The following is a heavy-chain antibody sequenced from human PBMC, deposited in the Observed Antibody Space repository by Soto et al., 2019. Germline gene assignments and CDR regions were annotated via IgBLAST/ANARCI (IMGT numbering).Heavy chain of an antibody. CDR2: ISAYNGNT. V-gene: IGHV1-18*01. CDR1: GYTFTSYG. J-gene: IGHJ4*02. D-gene: IGHD6-19*01. CDR3: ARDLGRAVAGKGLAFDY. Sequence: QVQLVQSGAEVKKPGASVKVSCKASGYTFTSYGIIWVRQAPGQGLEWMGWISAYNGNTNYAQKLQGRVTMTTDPSTSTAYMELRSLRSDDTAVYSCARDLGRAVAGKGLAFDYWGQGTLVTVSS.